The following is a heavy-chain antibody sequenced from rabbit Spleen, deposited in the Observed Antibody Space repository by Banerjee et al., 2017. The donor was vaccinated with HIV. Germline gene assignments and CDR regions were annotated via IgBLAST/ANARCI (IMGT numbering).Heavy chain of an antibody. J-gene: IGHJ6*01. CDR2: IYAGSGTNT. CDR1: GFSFSSSYW. CDR3: ARDTGSSFSSYGMDL. Sequence: QERLVESGGGLVKPEGSLTLTCTASGFSFSSSYWISWVRQAPGKGLEWIGCIYAGSGTNTWYASWAKGRFTCSKTSSTTVTLQMTSLTVADTATYFCARDTGSSFSSYGMDLWGQGTLVTVS. V-gene: IGHV1S45*01. D-gene: IGHD8-1*01.